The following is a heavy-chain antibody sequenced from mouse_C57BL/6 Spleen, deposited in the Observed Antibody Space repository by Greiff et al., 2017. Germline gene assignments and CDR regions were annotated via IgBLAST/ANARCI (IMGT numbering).Heavy chain of an antibody. CDR2: IVPSDSYT. CDR3: ARDYGSSFPWFAY. V-gene: IGHV1-50*01. Sequence: QVQLQQPGAELVKPGASVTLSCKASGYTFTSYWMQWVKQRPGQGLEWIGEIVPSDSYTNYNQKFKGKATLTVDTSSSTAYMQLSSLTSEDSAVYYCARDYGSSFPWFAYWGQGTLVTVSA. CDR1: GYTFTSYW. D-gene: IGHD1-1*01. J-gene: IGHJ3*01.